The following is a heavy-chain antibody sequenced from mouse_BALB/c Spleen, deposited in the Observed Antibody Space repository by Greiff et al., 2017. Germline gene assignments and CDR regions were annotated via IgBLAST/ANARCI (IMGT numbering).Heavy chain of an antibody. CDR1: GFTFSSYG. Sequence: EVKLMESGGGLVQPGGSLKLSCAASGFTFSSYGMSWVRQTPDKRLELVATINSNGGSTYYPDSVKGRFTISRDNAKNTLYLQMSSLKSEDTAMYYCARESNWDRYFDVWGAGTTVTVSS. V-gene: IGHV5-6-3*01. CDR2: INSNGGST. D-gene: IGHD4-1*01. J-gene: IGHJ1*01. CDR3: ARESNWDRYFDV.